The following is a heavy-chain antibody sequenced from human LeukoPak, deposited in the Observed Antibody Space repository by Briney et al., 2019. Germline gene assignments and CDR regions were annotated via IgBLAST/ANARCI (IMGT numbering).Heavy chain of an antibody. V-gene: IGHV3-23*01. CDR2: INGVGGNT. Sequence: PGGSLRLSCAASRFTFSSYAMSWVRQAPGKGLEWVSTINGVGGNTYYADPVKGRFTIPRDNSKNMLYLQVNSLRAEDTAIYYCAREGYCSGGSCSDWYFDLWGRGTLVTVSS. CDR1: RFTFSSYA. J-gene: IGHJ2*01. CDR3: AREGYCSGGSCSDWYFDL. D-gene: IGHD2-15*01.